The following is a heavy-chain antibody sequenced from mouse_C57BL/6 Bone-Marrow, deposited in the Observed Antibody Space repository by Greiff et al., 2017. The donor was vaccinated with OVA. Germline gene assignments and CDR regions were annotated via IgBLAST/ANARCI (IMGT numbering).Heavy chain of an antibody. V-gene: IGHV1-76*01. CDR2: IYPGSGNT. Sequence: VKLMESGAELVRPGASVKLSCKASGYTFTDYYINWVKQRPGQGLEWIARIYPGSGNTYYNEKFKGKATRTAEKSSSTAYMQLSSLTSEDSAVYFYASSRQLRHLDYGGQGTSGTVSS. CDR1: GYTFTDYY. CDR3: ASSRQLRHLDY. D-gene: IGHD3-2*02. J-gene: IGHJ4*01.